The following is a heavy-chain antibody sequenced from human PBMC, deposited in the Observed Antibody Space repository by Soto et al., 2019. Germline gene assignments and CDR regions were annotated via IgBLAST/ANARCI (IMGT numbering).Heavy chain of an antibody. J-gene: IGHJ1*01. D-gene: IGHD5-18*01. CDR2: IYYSGST. CDR3: ARDRGYSYGTGYFQH. V-gene: IGHV4-30-4*01. CDR1: GGSISSGDYY. Sequence: QVQLQESGPGLVKPSQTLSLTCTVSGGSISSGDYYWSWIRQPPGKGLEWIGDIYYSGSTYYNPSLKSRVTISVDTSKNQFSLKLSSVTAADTAVYYCARDRGYSYGTGYFQHWGQGTLVTVSS.